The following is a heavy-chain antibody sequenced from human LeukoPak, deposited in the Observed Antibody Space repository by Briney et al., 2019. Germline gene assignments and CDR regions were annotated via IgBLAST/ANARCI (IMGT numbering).Heavy chain of an antibody. V-gene: IGHV3-15*01. D-gene: IGHD6-13*01. CDR2: IKSKTDGGTT. J-gene: IGHJ5*02. Sequence: GVSLRLSCAASGFTFSNAWMSWVRQAPGKGLELVGRIKSKTDGGTTDYAAPVKGRFTISRDDSKNTLYLQMNSLKTEDTAVYYCTTPGEPGIAAAGPTRFDPWGQGTLVTVSS. CDR3: TTPGEPGIAAAGPTRFDP. CDR1: GFTFSNAW.